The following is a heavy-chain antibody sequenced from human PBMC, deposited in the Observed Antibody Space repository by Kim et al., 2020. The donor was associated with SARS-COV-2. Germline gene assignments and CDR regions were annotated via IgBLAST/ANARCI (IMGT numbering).Heavy chain of an antibody. J-gene: IGHJ6*02. D-gene: IGHD3-10*01. CDR1: GFTFSSYA. CDR2: IYSGGSST. Sequence: GGSLRLSCAASGFTFSSYAMSWVRQAPGKGLEWVSVIYSGGSSTYYADSVKGRFTISRDNSKNTLYLQMNSLRAEDTAVYYCAKDRRITMVRGVIITNRVYYYYYGMDVWGQGTTVTVSS. CDR3: AKDRRITMVRGVIITNRVYYYYYGMDV. V-gene: IGHV3-23*03.